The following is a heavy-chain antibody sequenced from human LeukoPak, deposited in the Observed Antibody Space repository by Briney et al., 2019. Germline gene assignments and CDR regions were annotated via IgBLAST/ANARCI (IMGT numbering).Heavy chain of an antibody. V-gene: IGHV4-39*07. CDR2: MNYGGRS. CDR3: ATLGYCSSTSCSANGIDY. CDR1: GGSISSSSYY. J-gene: IGHJ4*02. Sequence: PSETLSLTCTVSGGSISSSSYYWVWIRQAPGKTLEWIGSMNYGGRSSYNPSLKRRVSMSVDTSRDQVSLKVDSVTAADTAVYYCATLGYCSSTSCSANGIDYWGQGTLVTVSS. D-gene: IGHD2-2*01.